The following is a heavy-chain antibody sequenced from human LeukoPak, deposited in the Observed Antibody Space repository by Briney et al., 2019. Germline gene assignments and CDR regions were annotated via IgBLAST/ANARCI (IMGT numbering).Heavy chain of an antibody. J-gene: IGHJ4*02. CDR2: ISAYNGNT. D-gene: IGHD1-26*01. CDR3: ARVGSGSYYVVDY. Sequence: ASVKVSCKASGYTFTSYGISWVRQAPGQGLEWMGWISAYNGNTNYAQKFQGRVTMTRDTSISTAYMELSRLRSDDTAVYYCARVGSGSYYVVDYWGQGTLVTVSS. CDR1: GYTFTSYG. V-gene: IGHV1-18*01.